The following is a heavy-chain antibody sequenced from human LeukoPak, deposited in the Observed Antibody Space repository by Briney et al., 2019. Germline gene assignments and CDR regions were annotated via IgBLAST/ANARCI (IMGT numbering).Heavy chain of an antibody. CDR1: GGSISSYY. J-gene: IGHJ4*02. Sequence: ETLSLTCTVSGGSISSYYLNWIRQPPGKGLEWMGIIYPGDSDTRYSPSFQGQVTISADKSISTAYLQWSSLKASDTAMYYCARAITGTDRLVDYWGQGTLVTVSS. V-gene: IGHV5-51*01. D-gene: IGHD1-20*01. CDR2: IYPGDSDT. CDR3: ARAITGTDRLVDY.